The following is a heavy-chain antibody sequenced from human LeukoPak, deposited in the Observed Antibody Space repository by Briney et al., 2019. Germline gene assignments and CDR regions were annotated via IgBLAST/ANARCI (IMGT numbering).Heavy chain of an antibody. CDR3: AKDIDELGNPLFDY. Sequence: GRSLRLSCAAYGFTFDDYAMHWVRQAPGKGLEWVSGISWNSGSIGYADYVKGRFTVSRDNAKNSLYLQMNSLRAEDTALYYCAKDIDELGNPLFDYWGQGTLVTVSS. J-gene: IGHJ4*02. CDR1: GFTFDDYA. V-gene: IGHV3-9*01. D-gene: IGHD7-27*01. CDR2: ISWNSGSI.